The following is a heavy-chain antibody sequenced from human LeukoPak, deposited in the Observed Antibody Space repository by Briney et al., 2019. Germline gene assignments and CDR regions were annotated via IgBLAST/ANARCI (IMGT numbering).Heavy chain of an antibody. Sequence: PGGSLRLSCAASGFTFDDYAMHWVRQAPGKGLEWVSGISWNSGSIGYADSVKGRFTISRDNAKNPLYLQMNSLRAVDTALYYCAKSVYHYYYYGMDVWGQGTTVTVSS. CDR2: ISWNSGSI. D-gene: IGHD2-2*02. CDR1: GFTFDDYA. J-gene: IGHJ6*02. V-gene: IGHV3-9*01. CDR3: AKSVYHYYYYGMDV.